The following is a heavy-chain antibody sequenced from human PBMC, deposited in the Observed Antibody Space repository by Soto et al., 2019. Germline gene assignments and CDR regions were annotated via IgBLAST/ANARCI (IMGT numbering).Heavy chain of an antibody. V-gene: IGHV1-69*13. Sequence: SVKVSCKASGGTFSSYAISWVRQAPGQGLEWMGGIIPIFGTANYAQKFQGRVTITADESTSTAYMELSSLRSEDTAVYYCAKSMTTVTDRGYFDYWGQGTLVTVSS. CDR2: IIPIFGTA. CDR1: GGTFSSYA. D-gene: IGHD4-17*01. J-gene: IGHJ4*02. CDR3: AKSMTTVTDRGYFDY.